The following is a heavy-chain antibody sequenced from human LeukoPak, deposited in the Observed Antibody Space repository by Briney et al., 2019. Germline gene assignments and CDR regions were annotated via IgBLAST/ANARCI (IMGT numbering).Heavy chain of an antibody. CDR3: AKEADYSGVYYYMDV. V-gene: IGHV3-30-3*01. Sequence: GGSLRLSCAASGFTFRDYAMHWVRQAPGKGLEWVAVIIYDGTNQYYADSVKGLFTISRDNSKNTLYLQMNSLRAEDTAVYYCAKEADYSGVYYYMDVWGKGTTVTVSS. D-gene: IGHD4-11*01. CDR1: GFTFRDYA. CDR2: IIYDGTNQ. J-gene: IGHJ6*03.